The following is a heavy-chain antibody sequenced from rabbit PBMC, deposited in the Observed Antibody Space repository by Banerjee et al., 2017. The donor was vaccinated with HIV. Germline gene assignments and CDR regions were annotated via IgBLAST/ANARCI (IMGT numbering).Heavy chain of an antibody. J-gene: IGHJ4*01. CDR1: GFSFSSIYW. CDR2: IYAGSSGST. CDR3: ARDRADDYAFNL. D-gene: IGHD6-1*01. V-gene: IGHV1S45*01. Sequence: QEQLEESGGDLVKPEGSLTLTCTASGFSFSSIYWICWVRQAPGKGLEWIACIYAGSSGSTYYASWAKGRFTISKTSSTTVTLQMTSLTAADTATYFCARDRADDYAFNLWGPGTLVTVS.